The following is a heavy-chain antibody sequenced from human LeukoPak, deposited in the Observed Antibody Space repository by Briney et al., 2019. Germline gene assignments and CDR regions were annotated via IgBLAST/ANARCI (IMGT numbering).Heavy chain of an antibody. J-gene: IGHJ4*02. CDR1: GFTFSSYG. Sequence: GRSLRLSCAASGFTFSSYGMHWVRQAPGKGLEWVAVIWYDGSNKYYADSVKGRFTISRDNSKNTLYLQMNSLRVEDTAVYYCAREAAATGENYSDYWGQGTLVTVSS. V-gene: IGHV3-33*01. CDR3: AREAAATGENYSDY. CDR2: IWYDGSNK. D-gene: IGHD6-13*01.